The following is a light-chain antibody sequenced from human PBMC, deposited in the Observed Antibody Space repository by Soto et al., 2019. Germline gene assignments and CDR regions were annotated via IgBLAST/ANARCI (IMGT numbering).Light chain of an antibody. CDR2: ATS. Sequence: DVQMTQSPSSLSAFVGDRVTITCRASQGIAPYLAWFQQKPGKVPKLLIDATSTLQSGVPSRFSGNGSGTDFTLTNNTLQPKDVGTYYCQKYNSAPLTFGGGTKVDIK. CDR1: QGIAPY. CDR3: QKYNSAPLT. J-gene: IGKJ4*01. V-gene: IGKV1-27*01.